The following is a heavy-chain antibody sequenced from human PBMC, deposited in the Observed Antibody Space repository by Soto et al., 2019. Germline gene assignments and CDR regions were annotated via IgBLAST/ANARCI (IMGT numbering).Heavy chain of an antibody. CDR3: ARDVHSSGYNY. Sequence: VWSLRLSCAASGFTFSIYSMNLGLQAAWSGLDWVSSISSSSSYIYYADSVKGRFTISRDNAKNSLYLQMNSLRAQDTAVYYCARDVHSSGYNYWGQGTMVTVGS. CDR1: GFTFSIYS. V-gene: IGHV3-21*01. D-gene: IGHD6-19*01. J-gene: IGHJ4*02. CDR2: ISSSSSYI.